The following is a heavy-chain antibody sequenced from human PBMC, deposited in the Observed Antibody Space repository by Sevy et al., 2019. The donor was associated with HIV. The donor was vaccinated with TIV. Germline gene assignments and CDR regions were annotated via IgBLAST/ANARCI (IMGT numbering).Heavy chain of an antibody. Sequence: GGPLRLSCAASGYTFTIYGMIWVRQAPGKGLEWVSGISGSGSTTYYANSVKGRFTISRDNSKNTLYLQMNSLRAEDTAVYYCAKVAGSSDYLPGDFWGQGTPGHRLL. CDR2: ISGSGSTT. V-gene: IGHV3-23*01. CDR1: GYTFTIYG. D-gene: IGHD3-22*01. CDR3: AKVAGSSDYLPGDF. J-gene: IGHJ4*02.